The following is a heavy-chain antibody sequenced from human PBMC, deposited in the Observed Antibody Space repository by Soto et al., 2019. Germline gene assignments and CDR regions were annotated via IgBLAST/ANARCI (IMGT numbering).Heavy chain of an antibody. J-gene: IGHJ4*02. CDR3: ARHRHIHTMVRGVITKYFDY. CDR1: GGSISSYY. V-gene: IGHV4-59*08. CDR2: IYYSGST. D-gene: IGHD3-10*01. Sequence: SATLSLTCTVSGGSISSYYWSWIRQPPGKGLEWIGYIYYSGSTNYNPSLKSRVTISVDTSKNQFSLKLSSVTAADTAVYYCARHRHIHTMVRGVITKYFDYWGQGTLVTAPQ.